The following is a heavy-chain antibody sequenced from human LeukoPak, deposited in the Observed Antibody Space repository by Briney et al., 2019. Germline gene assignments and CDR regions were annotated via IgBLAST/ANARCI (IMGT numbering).Heavy chain of an antibody. Sequence: GASVKDSCKASGGTFSSYGISWVRQAPGQGLEWMGEIIPIFGTTNYAQKFQGTVTITADESTSTAYMQLTSLRSEDTAVYYCARGIAAAVKGAPAFDIRGQGTMVTVSS. J-gene: IGHJ3*02. CDR2: IIPIFGTT. D-gene: IGHD6-13*01. CDR1: GGTFSSYG. CDR3: ARGIAAAVKGAPAFDI. V-gene: IGHV1-69*13.